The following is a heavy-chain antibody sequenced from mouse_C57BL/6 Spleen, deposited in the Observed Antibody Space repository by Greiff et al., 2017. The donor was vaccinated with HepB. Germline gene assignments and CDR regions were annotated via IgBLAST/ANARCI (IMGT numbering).Heavy chain of an antibody. D-gene: IGHD2-1*01. CDR2: IDPETGGT. CDR1: GYTFTDYE. J-gene: IGHJ2*01. CDR3: TNGNYGY. V-gene: IGHV1-15*01. Sequence: VQLQQSGAELVRPGASVTLSCKASGYTFTDYEMHWVKQTPVHGLEWIGAIDPETGGTAYNQKFKGKAILTADKSSSTAYMELRSLPSEDSAVYYCTNGNYGYWGQGTTLTVSS.